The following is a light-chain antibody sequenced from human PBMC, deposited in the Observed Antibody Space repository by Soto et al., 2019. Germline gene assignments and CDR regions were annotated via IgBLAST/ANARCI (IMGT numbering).Light chain of an antibody. V-gene: IGKV1-5*01. Sequence: DIQMTQSPSTLSASVGYRATITCRASQSISSWLACYQQKPGKAHKLLIYDASSLESGVPSRFSGSGSGTEFTLTISSLQPDDFATYFCQQYNSDPITFGQGTLLEIK. CDR3: QQYNSDPIT. J-gene: IGKJ5*01. CDR2: DAS. CDR1: QSISSW.